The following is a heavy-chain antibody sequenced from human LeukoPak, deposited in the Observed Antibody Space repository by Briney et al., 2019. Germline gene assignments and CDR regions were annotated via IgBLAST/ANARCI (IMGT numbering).Heavy chain of an antibody. CDR1: GFIVSNNY. D-gene: IGHD2-2*01. V-gene: IGHV4-34*08. CDR3: ATRGQAYFDY. Sequence: GSLRLSCVASGFIVSNNYMSWIRQPPGKGLEWIGEINHSGSTNYNPSLKSRVTISVDTSKNQFSLKLSSVTAADTAVYYCATRGQAYFDYWGQGTLVTVSS. J-gene: IGHJ4*02. CDR2: INHSGST.